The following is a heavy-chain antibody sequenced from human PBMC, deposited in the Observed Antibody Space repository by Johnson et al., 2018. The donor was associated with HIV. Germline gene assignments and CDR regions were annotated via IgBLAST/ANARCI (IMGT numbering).Heavy chain of an antibody. J-gene: IGHJ3*02. CDR3: ASLGLDLLVKAPLSVVFDAFDI. CDR2: VSYDSSNK. CDR1: ALSFSGYA. V-gene: IGHV3-30*04. Sequence: QVQLVESGGGVVQPGRSLRLSCTSALSFSGYAMHWVRQAPGKGLEWVAVVSYDSSNKYYADSVKGRFTISRDNSKNTLYLQMNSLRAEDTAVYYCASLGLDLLVKAPLSVVFDAFDIWGQGTMVTVSS. D-gene: IGHD3-16*01.